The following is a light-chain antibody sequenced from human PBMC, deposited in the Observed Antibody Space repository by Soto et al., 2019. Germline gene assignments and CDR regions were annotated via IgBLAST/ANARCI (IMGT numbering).Light chain of an antibody. V-gene: IGLV1-44*01. Sequence: QSVLTQPPSASGTPGQRVTMSCSGSSSNIVSYSVSWYLHLPGTAPKLLIYSDNQRPSGVPDRFSGSKSCTSASLSISGLQSDDEADYYCASCDDSLNGPVFGGGTKLTVL. CDR2: SDN. J-gene: IGLJ3*02. CDR1: SSNIVSYS. CDR3: ASCDDSLNGPV.